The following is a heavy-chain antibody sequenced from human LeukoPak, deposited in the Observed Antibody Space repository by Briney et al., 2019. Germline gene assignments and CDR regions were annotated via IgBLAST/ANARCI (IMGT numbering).Heavy chain of an antibody. Sequence: PGGSLRLSCTASGFTFSTYGMHWVRQAPGKGLEWVTLISYDGSTKYYSDSVKGRFTISRDNAKNSLYLQMNSLRAEDTAVYYCARVSYDYVWGSYRPSLYYFDYWGQGTLVTVSS. D-gene: IGHD3-16*02. CDR3: ARVSYDYVWGSYRPSLYYFDY. V-gene: IGHV3-30*03. J-gene: IGHJ4*02. CDR2: ISYDGSTK. CDR1: GFTFSTYG.